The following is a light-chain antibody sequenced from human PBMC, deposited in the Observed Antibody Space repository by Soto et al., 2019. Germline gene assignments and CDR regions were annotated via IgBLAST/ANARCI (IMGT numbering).Light chain of an antibody. CDR3: CSFAGSYTSYV. Sequence: SVLTQPRSVSGSFGQSVTISCAGATNYVSWYQQHPGKAPKLMIYDVNKRPSGVPDRFSGSKSGNTASLTISGLQAEDEADYYCCSFAGSYTSYVFGTGTKVTVL. CDR2: DVN. V-gene: IGLV2-11*01. J-gene: IGLJ1*01. CDR1: TNY.